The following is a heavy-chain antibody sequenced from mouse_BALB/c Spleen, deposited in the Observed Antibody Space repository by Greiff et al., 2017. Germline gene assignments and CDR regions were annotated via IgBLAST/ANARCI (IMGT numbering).Heavy chain of an antibody. D-gene: IGHD2-4*01. CDR2: INPSTGYT. CDR1: GYTFTSYW. J-gene: IGHJ2*01. V-gene: IGHV1-7*01. CDR3: AGGDYDGDY. Sequence: QVQLQQSGAELAKPGASVKMSCKASGYTFTSYWMHWVKQRPGQGLEWIGYINPSTGYTEYNQKFKDKATLTADKSSSTAYMQLSSLTSEDSAVYCCAGGDYDGDYWGQGTTLTVSS.